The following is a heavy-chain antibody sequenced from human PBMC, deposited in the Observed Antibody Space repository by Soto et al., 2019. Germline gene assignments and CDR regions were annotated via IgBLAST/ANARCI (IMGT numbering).Heavy chain of an antibody. CDR2: ISASGRDI. V-gene: IGHV3-23*01. D-gene: IGHD6-19*01. J-gene: IGHJ4*02. CDR3: AKGKTSGWYYFDY. CDR1: GFTFSNFA. Sequence: GGSLRLSCGASGFTFSNFAMSWVRQAPGRGLEWVSGISASGRDIHYADSVKDRFTVSRDNSKNTLYLQMNSLRAEDTAIYYCAKGKTSGWYYFDYWGQGALVTVSS.